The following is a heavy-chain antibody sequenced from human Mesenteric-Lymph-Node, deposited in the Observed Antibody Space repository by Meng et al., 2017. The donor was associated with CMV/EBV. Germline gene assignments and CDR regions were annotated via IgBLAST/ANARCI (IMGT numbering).Heavy chain of an antibody. J-gene: IGHJ4*02. V-gene: IGHV3-23*01. CDR3: AKNEYCTTTSCLEVH. CDR1: GFTLSSYT. CDR2: ITGSGSSK. D-gene: IGHD2-2*01. Sequence: SGFTLSSYTMSWVRQAPGKGLEWVSSITGSGSSKYYADSVKGRFTISRDNSMNALYLQLNTLKAEDTAIYYCAKNEYCTTTSCLEVHWGQGTLVTVSS.